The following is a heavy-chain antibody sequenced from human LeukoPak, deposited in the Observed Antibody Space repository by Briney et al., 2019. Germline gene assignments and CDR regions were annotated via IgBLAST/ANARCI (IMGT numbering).Heavy chain of an antibody. J-gene: IGHJ4*02. CDR3: AKGRTVTRTDD. D-gene: IGHD4-17*01. CDR2: ISGSGGIT. CDR1: GFTFSSYA. V-gene: IGHV3-23*01. Sequence: GGSLRLSCAASGFTFSSYAMSWVRQAPGKGLEWVSGISGSGGITYYADSVKGRFTISRDNSKNTLHLQMNSLRAEDTAVYYCAKGRTVTRTDDWGQGTLVTVSS.